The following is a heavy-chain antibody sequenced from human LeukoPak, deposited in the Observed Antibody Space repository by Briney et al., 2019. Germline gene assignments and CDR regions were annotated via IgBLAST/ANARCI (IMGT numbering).Heavy chain of an antibody. Sequence: ETLSLTCTVSGGSISSYYWSWIWQPAGKGLEWIGRIYTSGSTNYNPSLKSRVTMSVDTSKNQFSLKLSSVTAADTAVYYCARDGRYYYDCSGYYDWFDPWGQGTLVTVSS. CDR2: IYTSGST. V-gene: IGHV4-4*07. D-gene: IGHD3-22*01. J-gene: IGHJ5*02. CDR3: ARDGRYYYDCSGYYDWFDP. CDR1: GGSISSYY.